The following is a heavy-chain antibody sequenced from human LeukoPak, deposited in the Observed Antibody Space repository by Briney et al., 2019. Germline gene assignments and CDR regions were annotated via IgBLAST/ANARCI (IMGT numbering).Heavy chain of an antibody. CDR2: IYYSGST. J-gene: IGHJ4*02. CDR3: ARSGSRDQTDY. D-gene: IGHD1-26*01. Sequence: SETLSLTCTVSGGSISSYYWSWIRQPPGKGLEWIGYIYYSGSTNYNPSLKSRVTISVDTSKNQFSLKLSSVTAADTAAYYCARSGSRDQTDYWGQGTLVTVSS. CDR1: GGSISSYY. V-gene: IGHV4-59*08.